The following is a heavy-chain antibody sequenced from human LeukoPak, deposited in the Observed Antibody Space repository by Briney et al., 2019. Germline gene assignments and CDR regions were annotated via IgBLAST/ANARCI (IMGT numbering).Heavy chain of an antibody. J-gene: IGHJ3*02. V-gene: IGHV4-34*01. D-gene: IGHD3-22*01. Sequence: SETLSLTCAVYGGSFSDYYWSWIRQPPGKGLEWIGEINHSGSTNYNPSLKSRVTISVDTSKNQFSLELSSVTAADTALYYCARGSYYYDSSGYYAFDIWGQGTMVTVSS. CDR1: GGSFSDYY. CDR2: INHSGST. CDR3: ARGSYYYDSSGYYAFDI.